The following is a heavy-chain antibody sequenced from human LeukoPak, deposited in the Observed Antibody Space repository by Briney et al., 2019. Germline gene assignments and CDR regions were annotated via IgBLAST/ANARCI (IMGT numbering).Heavy chain of an antibody. CDR3: ARRVAAAGYFDY. J-gene: IGHJ4*02. V-gene: IGHV1-2*02. D-gene: IGHD6-13*01. CDR1: GYTFTGYY. Sequence: ASVKVSCKASGYTFTGYYMHWVREAPGQGLEWMGWINPNSGDTSYAQKFQGRVTMTRDTSITTAYMKLSSLTSDDTAVYYCARRVAAAGYFDYWGQGTLVTVSS. CDR2: INPNSGDT.